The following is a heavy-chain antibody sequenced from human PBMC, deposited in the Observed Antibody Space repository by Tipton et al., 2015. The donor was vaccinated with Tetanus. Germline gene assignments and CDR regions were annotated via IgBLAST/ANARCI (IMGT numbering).Heavy chain of an antibody. CDR2: IYYSGST. J-gene: IGHJ6*02. CDR1: GGSISSYY. CDR3: ARVFYTRPGGIAAAGQYRPNYYYYYGMDV. Sequence: TLSLTCTVSGGSISSYYWSWIRQPAGKGLEWIGSIYYSGSTNYNPSLKSRVTISVDTSKNQFSLKLSSVTAADTAVYYCARVFYTRPGGIAAAGQYRPNYYYYYGMDVWGQGTTVTVSS. D-gene: IGHD6-13*01. V-gene: IGHV4-4*07.